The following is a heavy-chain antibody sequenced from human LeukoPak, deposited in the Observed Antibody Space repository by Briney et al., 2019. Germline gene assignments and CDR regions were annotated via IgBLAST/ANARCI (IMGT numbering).Heavy chain of an antibody. Sequence: PSETLSLTCAVYGGSFSGYYWSWIRQPPGKGLEWIGEINHSGSTNYNPSLKSRVTILVDTSKNQFSLKLSSVTAADTAVYYCAREGGSYRPLDYSGQGTLVTVSS. CDR1: GGSFSGYY. D-gene: IGHD3-16*02. CDR3: AREGGSYRPLDY. J-gene: IGHJ4*02. V-gene: IGHV4-34*01. CDR2: INHSGST.